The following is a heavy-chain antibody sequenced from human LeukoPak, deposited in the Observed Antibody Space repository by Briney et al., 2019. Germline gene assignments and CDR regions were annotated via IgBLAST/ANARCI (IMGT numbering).Heavy chain of an antibody. V-gene: IGHV3-66*01. CDR3: ARDLRVAGAFDI. Sequence: PGGSLRLSCAASGFTVSSNYMNWVRQAPGKGLEWVSVISSGGSTYYADSVKGRFTIFRDNSKNTLYLQMNSLRAEDTAVYYCARDLRVAGAFDIWGQGTMVTVSS. CDR1: GFTVSSNY. CDR2: ISSGGST. D-gene: IGHD6-19*01. J-gene: IGHJ3*02.